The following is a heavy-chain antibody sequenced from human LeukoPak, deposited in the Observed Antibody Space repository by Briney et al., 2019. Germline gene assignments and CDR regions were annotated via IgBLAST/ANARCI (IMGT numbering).Heavy chain of an antibody. D-gene: IGHD1-26*01. CDR1: GYTFTGYY. V-gene: IGHV1-2*02. J-gene: IGHJ4*02. Sequence: GASVKVSCKASGYTFTGYYMHWVRQAPGQGLVWMGWINPNSGGTNYAQKFQGRVSMTRDTSISTAYMELSRLRSDDTAVYYCARDRRSSYPGDFDYWGQGTLVTVSP. CDR2: INPNSGGT. CDR3: ARDRRSSYPGDFDY.